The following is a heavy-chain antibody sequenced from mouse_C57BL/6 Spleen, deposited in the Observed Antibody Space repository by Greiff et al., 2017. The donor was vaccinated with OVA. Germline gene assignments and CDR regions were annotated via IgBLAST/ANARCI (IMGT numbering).Heavy chain of an antibody. CDR1: GYTFTSYW. Sequence: VQLQQPGAELVRPGSSVTLSCKASGYTFTSYWMHWVKQRPIQGLEWIGNIDPSDSETHYTPQFQDKATLTVDKSSSTAYMQLSSLTSEDSAVYYCTRTGPYAMDYWGQGTSVTVSS. CDR2: IDPSDSET. J-gene: IGHJ4*01. V-gene: IGHV1-52*01. CDR3: TRTGPYAMDY. D-gene: IGHD3-1*01.